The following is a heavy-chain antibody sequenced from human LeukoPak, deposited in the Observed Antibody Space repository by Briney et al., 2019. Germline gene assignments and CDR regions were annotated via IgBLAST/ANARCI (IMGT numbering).Heavy chain of an antibody. CDR2: IIPILGIA. CDR3: AREISGIAAAGTSPDY. Sequence: GSSVKVSCKASGGTFSSYAISWVRQAPGQGLEWMGRIIPILGIANYAQKFQGRVTITVDKSTSTAYMELSSLRSEDTAVYYCAREISGIAAAGTSPDYWGQGTLVTVSS. D-gene: IGHD6-13*01. V-gene: IGHV1-69*04. CDR1: GGTFSSYA. J-gene: IGHJ4*02.